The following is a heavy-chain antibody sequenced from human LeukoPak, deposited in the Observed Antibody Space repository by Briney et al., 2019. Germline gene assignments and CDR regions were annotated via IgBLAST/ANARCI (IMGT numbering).Heavy chain of an antibody. V-gene: IGHV4-38-2*02. CDR2: IFHSGST. D-gene: IGHD3/OR15-3a*01. Sequence: SETLSLTCTVSGYSISTAYYWGWVRQPPGKGLEWIGNIFHSGSTYYNPSLKSRVTISVDTSKNQFSLRLTSVTAADTAVYYCARQTGSGLFILPGGQGTLVTVSS. CDR1: GYSISTAYY. CDR3: ARQTGSGLFILP. J-gene: IGHJ4*02.